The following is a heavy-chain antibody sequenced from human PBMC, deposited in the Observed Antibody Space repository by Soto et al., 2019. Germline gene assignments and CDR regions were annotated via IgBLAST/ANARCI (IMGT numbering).Heavy chain of an antibody. CDR3: ARGYYIWGSYRSTHFDY. Sequence: PSETLSLTCAVYGGSFSGYYWSWIRQPPGKGLEWIGEINHSGSTNYNPSLKSRVTISVDTSKNQFSLKLSSVTAADTAVYYCARGYYIWGSYRSTHFDYWGQGTLVTAPQ. V-gene: IGHV4-34*01. J-gene: IGHJ4*02. CDR1: GGSFSGYY. CDR2: INHSGST. D-gene: IGHD3-16*02.